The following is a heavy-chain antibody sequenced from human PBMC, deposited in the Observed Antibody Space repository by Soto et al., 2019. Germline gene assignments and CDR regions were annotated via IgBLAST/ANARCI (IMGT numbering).Heavy chain of an antibody. CDR2: IYYSGST. CDR1: GGSISSYY. D-gene: IGHD3-9*01. CDR3: ARHKILDYDILTGYLRGAFDI. V-gene: IGHV4-59*08. Sequence: SETLSLTCTVSGGSISSYYWSWSRQPPGKGLEWIGYIYYSGSTNYNPSLKSRVTISVDTSKNQFSLKLSSVTAADTAVYYCARHKILDYDILTGYLRGAFDIWGQGTMVTVSS. J-gene: IGHJ3*02.